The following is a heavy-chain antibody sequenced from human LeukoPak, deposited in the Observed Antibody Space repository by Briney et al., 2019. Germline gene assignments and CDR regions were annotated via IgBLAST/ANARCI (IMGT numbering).Heavy chain of an antibody. CDR2: IIHIGST. J-gene: IGHJ4*02. CDR3: TSHYSSESYRYTGSFDY. D-gene: IGHD3-16*02. CDR1: GGSFSDCY. Sequence: SESLSLTCAVYGGSFSDCYWSWIRHTPGKGLGWIGQIIHIGSTNYTTSLKSRVSISVDTSKNQCSLKLNSVTAADAAIYYSTSHYSSESYRYTGSFDYSGQGTLVTVS. V-gene: IGHV4-34*12.